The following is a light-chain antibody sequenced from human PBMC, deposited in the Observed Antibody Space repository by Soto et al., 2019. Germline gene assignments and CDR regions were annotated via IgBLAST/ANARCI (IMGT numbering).Light chain of an antibody. V-gene: IGLV2-23*02. Sequence: QSALTQPASVSGSPGQSITISCTGTSDDVGSYNLVSWYQQHPGKAPKVMIYEVDKRPSGVSDRFSGSKSGNTASLTISGLQAEDEANSYCCSYVGSSTWVFGGGTKLTVL. CDR1: SDDVGSYNL. CDR2: EVD. J-gene: IGLJ3*02. CDR3: CSYVGSSTWV.